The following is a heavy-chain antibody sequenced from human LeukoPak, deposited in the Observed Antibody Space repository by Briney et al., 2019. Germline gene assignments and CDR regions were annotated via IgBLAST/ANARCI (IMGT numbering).Heavy chain of an antibody. V-gene: IGHV5-51*01. Sequence: GESLKISCKGSGYSFTSYWIGWVRQMPGKGLEWMGIIYPGDSDTRYSPSFQGQVTISADKSISTAYLQWSSLKASDTAMYYCARLPPYGSGPAYYMDVWGKGTTVTISS. J-gene: IGHJ6*03. CDR3: ARLPPYGSGPAYYMDV. CDR2: IYPGDSDT. D-gene: IGHD3-10*01. CDR1: GYSFTSYW.